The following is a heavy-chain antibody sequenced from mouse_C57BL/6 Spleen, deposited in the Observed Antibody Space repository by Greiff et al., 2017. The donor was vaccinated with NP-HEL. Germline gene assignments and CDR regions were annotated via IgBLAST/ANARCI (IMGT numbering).Heavy chain of an antibody. CDR1: GYTFTSYW. Sequence: VQLQQPGAELVKPGASVKLSCKASGYTFTSYWMQWVKQRPGQGLEWIGEIDPSDSYTNYNQKFKGKATLTVDTSSSTAYMQLSSLTSEDSAVYYCARTAYGNLWYFDVWGTGTTVTVSS. J-gene: IGHJ1*03. CDR3: ARTAYGNLWYFDV. V-gene: IGHV1-50*01. D-gene: IGHD1-1*01. CDR2: IDPSDSYT.